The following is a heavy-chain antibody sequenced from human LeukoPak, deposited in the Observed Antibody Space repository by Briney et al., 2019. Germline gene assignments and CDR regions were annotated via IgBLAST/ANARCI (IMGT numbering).Heavy chain of an antibody. CDR1: GFTVSSNY. J-gene: IGHJ4*02. CDR3: ARDLFDY. CDR2: IKQDGSEK. V-gene: IGHV3-7*01. Sequence: GGSLRLSCAASGFTVSSNYMSWVRQAPGKGLEWVANIKQDGSEKYYVDSVKGRFTISRDNAKNSLYLQMNSLRAEDTAVYYCARDLFDYWGQGTLVTVSS.